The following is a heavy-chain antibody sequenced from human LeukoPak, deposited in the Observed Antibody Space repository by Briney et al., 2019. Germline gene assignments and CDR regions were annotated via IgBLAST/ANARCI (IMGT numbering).Heavy chain of an antibody. D-gene: IGHD2-15*01. J-gene: IGHJ4*02. Sequence: GASVKVSCKASGYTFTSYGISWVRQAPGQGLEWMGGIIPIFGTANYAQKFQGRVTITADESTSTAYMELSSLRSEDTAVYYCARAQYCSRGNCYDLDYWGQGTLVTVSS. V-gene: IGHV1-69*13. CDR1: GYTFTSYG. CDR2: IIPIFGTA. CDR3: ARAQYCSRGNCYDLDY.